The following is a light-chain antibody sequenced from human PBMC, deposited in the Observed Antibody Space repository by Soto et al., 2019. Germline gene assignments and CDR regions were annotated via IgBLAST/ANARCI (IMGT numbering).Light chain of an antibody. CDR3: EPYGCSSRT. CDR2: DAS. CDR1: QSIRKN. J-gene: IGKJ1*01. Sequence: EIVLTQSPGTLSLSPGERATLSCSASQSIRKNLGWYQHKPGQAPRLLIYDASSSAAGVPDRFSGSGSGTDFTLTISGLEPEAVVVYYCEPYGCSSRTFGQGTMVDI. V-gene: IGKV3-20*01.